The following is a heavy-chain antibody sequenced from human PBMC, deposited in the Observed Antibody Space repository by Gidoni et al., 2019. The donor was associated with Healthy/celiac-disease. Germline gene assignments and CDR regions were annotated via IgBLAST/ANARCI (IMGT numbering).Heavy chain of an antibody. CDR2: IKSRTYGGTT. CDR3: TTGWELLRYYYYYGMDV. J-gene: IGHJ6*02. Sequence: EVQLVESGGGLVKPGGSLRLSCAASGFTFSNAWMNWARQAPGKGRALVGRIKSRTYGGTTDYAAPVKGRFTISRDNSKNTLYLQMNSLKTEDTAVYYCTTGWELLRYYYYYGMDVWGQGTTVTVSS. V-gene: IGHV3-15*07. D-gene: IGHD1-26*01. CDR1: GFTFSNAW.